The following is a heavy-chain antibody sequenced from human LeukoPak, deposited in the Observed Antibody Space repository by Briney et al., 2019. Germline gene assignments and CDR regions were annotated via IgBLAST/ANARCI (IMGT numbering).Heavy chain of an antibody. V-gene: IGHV4-61*02. CDR3: ARGRPLGWSQGRNWFDP. CDR1: GGSISSGSYY. D-gene: IGHD4-23*01. Sequence: SETLSLTCTVSGGSISSGSYYWSWIRQPAGKGLEWIGRIYTSGSTNYNPSLKSRVTISVDTSKNQFSLKLSSVTAADTAVYYCARGRPLGWSQGRNWFDPWGQGTLVTVSS. J-gene: IGHJ5*02. CDR2: IYTSGST.